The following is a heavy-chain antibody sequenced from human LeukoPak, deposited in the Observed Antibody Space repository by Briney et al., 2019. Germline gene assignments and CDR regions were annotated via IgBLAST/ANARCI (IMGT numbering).Heavy chain of an antibody. V-gene: IGHV3-30*02. Sequence: GGSLRLSCAASGFTFSSYGMHWVRQAPGKGLEWVAFIRYDGSDTYYADSVKGRFTISRDNSKNTLYLQMNSLRAEDTAMYYCATNRYYYDSSGAIDYWGQGTLVTVSS. CDR3: ATNRYYYDSSGAIDY. CDR2: IRYDGSDT. J-gene: IGHJ4*02. CDR1: GFTFSSYG. D-gene: IGHD3-22*01.